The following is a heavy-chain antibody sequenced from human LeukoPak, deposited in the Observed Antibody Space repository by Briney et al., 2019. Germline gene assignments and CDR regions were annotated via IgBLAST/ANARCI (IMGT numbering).Heavy chain of an antibody. J-gene: IGHJ4*02. CDR1: GYTFTGYY. CDR3: ASGYSPFFVDY. V-gene: IGHV1-69*13. D-gene: IGHD3-22*01. CDR2: IIPIFGTA. Sequence: GASVKVSCKASGYTFTGYYMHWVRQAPGQGLEWMGGIIPIFGTANYAQKFQGRVTITADESTSTAYMELSSLRSEDTAVYYCASGYSPFFVDYWGQGTLVTVSS.